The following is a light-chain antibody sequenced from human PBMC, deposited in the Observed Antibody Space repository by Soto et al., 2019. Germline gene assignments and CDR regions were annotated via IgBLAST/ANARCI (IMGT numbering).Light chain of an antibody. V-gene: IGLV2-8*01. J-gene: IGLJ2*01. CDR3: SSYVTSNVVV. Sequence: QSVLTQPPSASGSPGQSVTISCTGTRDDAGGYNYVSWFQQLPGKAPKLMIYEVYKRPTGVPARFSGSKSGNTASLTVSGLQAGDEAIYYCSSYVTSNVVVFGGGTKLTVL. CDR2: EVY. CDR1: RDDAGGYNY.